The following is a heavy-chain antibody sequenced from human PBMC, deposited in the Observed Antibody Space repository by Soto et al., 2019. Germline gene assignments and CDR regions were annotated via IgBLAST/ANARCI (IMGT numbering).Heavy chain of an antibody. D-gene: IGHD2-15*01. J-gene: IGHJ4*02. CDR3: LTTPPVAASAFDY. CDR1: GFTFSSYG. CDR2: ISYDGSNK. Sequence: GGSLRLSCAASGFTFSSYGMHWVRQAPGKGLEWVAVISYDGSNKYYADSVKGRFTISRDNSKNTLYLQMNSLRAEDTAVYYCLTTPPVAASAFDYWGQGTLVTVSS. V-gene: IGHV3-30*03.